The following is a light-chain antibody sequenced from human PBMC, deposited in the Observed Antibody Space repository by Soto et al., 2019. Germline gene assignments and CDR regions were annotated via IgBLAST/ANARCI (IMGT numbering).Light chain of an antibody. Sequence: QSVLTQPPSASGTPGKRVPTPCSGSSSNIGNFYVYWYQQLPGTAPKLLIYKNNQRPLGVPDRFSGSKSGTSASLAISGLRSEDEADYYCAAWDDSLSGPGVFGGGTQLTVL. CDR3: AAWDDSLSGPGV. V-gene: IGLV1-47*01. CDR1: SSNIGNFY. J-gene: IGLJ7*01. CDR2: KNN.